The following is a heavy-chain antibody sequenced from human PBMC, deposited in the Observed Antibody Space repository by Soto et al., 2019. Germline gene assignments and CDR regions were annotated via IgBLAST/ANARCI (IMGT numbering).Heavy chain of an antibody. D-gene: IGHD3-16*01. CDR2: ISYDGSNK. CDR3: ARPRGGATAFDY. J-gene: IGHJ4*02. Sequence: PGGSLRLSCAASGFTFSSYAMHCVRQAPGKGLEWVAVISYDGSNKYYADSVKGRFTISRDNSKNTLYLQMNSLRAEDTAVYYCARPRGGATAFDYWGQGTLVTVSS. CDR1: GFTFSSYA. V-gene: IGHV3-30-3*01.